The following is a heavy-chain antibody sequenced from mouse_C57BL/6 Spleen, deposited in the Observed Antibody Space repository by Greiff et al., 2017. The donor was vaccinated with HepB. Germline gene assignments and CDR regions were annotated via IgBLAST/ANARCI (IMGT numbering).Heavy chain of an antibody. Sequence: EVKLVESGGGLVKPGGSLKLSCAASGFTFSDYGMHWVRQAPEKGLEWVAYISSGSSTIYYADTVKGRFTISRDNAKNTLFLQMTSLRSEDTAMYYCARDAYYGSSAWYFDVWGTGTTVTVSS. D-gene: IGHD1-1*01. CDR1: GFTFSDYG. CDR3: ARDAYYGSSAWYFDV. J-gene: IGHJ1*03. V-gene: IGHV5-17*01. CDR2: ISSGSSTI.